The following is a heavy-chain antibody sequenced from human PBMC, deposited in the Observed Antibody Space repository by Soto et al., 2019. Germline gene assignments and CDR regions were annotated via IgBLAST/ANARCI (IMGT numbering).Heavy chain of an antibody. Sequence: SETLCLTCAVYGGSFSGYYWSWIRQPPGKGLEWIGEINHSGSTYYNPSLRSRVTISVDTSKNQFSLKLSSVTAADTAVYYCATESGGSGSYLSYYYGMDVWGHGTTVTVSS. CDR2: INHSGST. CDR3: ATESGGSGSYLSYYYGMDV. V-gene: IGHV4-34*09. D-gene: IGHD3-10*01. J-gene: IGHJ6*02. CDR1: GGSFSGYY.